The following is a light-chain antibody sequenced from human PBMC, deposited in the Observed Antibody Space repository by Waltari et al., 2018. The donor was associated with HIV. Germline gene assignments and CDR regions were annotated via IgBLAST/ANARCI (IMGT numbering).Light chain of an antibody. J-gene: IGKJ2*01. CDR2: GTS. CDR1: QSVISSY. Sequence: EIVLTQSPGTLSLSPGERATLSCRASQSVISSYVAWYQQKPVQAPRLLIYGTSSRATGIPDRFSGYGSGTDFTLTISRLEPEDFAVYYCQLYLASPPEYTFGQGTKLEIK. V-gene: IGKV3-20*01. CDR3: QLYLASPPEYT.